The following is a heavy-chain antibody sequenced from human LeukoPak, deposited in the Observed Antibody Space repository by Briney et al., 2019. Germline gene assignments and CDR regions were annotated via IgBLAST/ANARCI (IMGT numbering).Heavy chain of an antibody. V-gene: IGHV1-18*01. D-gene: IGHD6-13*01. CDR2: MNPNSGNT. J-gene: IGHJ4*02. CDR1: GYTFTSYD. CDR3: ASFRRDSSSWYDFDY. Sequence: ASVKVSCKASGYTFTSYDINWVRQATGQGLEWMGWMNPNSGNTNYAQKLQGRVTMTTDTSTSTAYMELRSLRSDDTAVYYCASFRRDSSSWYDFDYWGQGTLVTVSS.